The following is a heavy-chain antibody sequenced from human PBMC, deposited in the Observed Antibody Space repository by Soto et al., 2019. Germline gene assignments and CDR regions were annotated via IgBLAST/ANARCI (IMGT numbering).Heavy chain of an antibody. CDR3: ARDYDVNTALDYWYFDL. J-gene: IGHJ2*01. CDR2: IYTSGRT. D-gene: IGHD5-18*01. Sequence: LSLTCTVSGGSIGNYYWAWIRQSAGKGLEWIGRIYTSGRTHYNPSLTGRVTMSIDTSKNQFSLRLTSVTAADTAMYYCARDYDVNTALDYWYFDLWGRGTLVTVSS. CDR1: GGSIGNYY. V-gene: IGHV4-4*07.